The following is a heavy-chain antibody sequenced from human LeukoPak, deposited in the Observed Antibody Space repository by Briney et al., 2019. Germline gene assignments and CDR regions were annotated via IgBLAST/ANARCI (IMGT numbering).Heavy chain of an antibody. V-gene: IGHV4-34*01. CDR3: AVVAWTHGAYYYDRRGYYQPYYYGMDV. D-gene: IGHD3-22*01. CDR2: INHSGST. Sequence: TSETLSLTCVVYGGSLSCYCWSWIRQPPGKGLEWIGEINHSGSTNYSPSLNSRVIISVDTSKNHLSLRLISLNAADTAVYYWAVVAWTHGAYYYDRRGYYQPYYYGMDVWGQGTTVTVSS. CDR1: GGSLSCYC. J-gene: IGHJ6*02.